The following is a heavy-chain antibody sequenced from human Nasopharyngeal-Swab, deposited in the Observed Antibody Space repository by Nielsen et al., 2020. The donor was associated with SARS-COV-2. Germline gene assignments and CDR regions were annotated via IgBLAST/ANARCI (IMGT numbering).Heavy chain of an antibody. Sequence: GESLKISCAASGFTFSDYYMSWIRQAPGKGLEWVSYISSSGSTIYYADSVKGRFTISRDNAKNSLYLQMNSLRAEDTALYYCAKARQTDTYGFESFDYWGQGTLVTVSS. CDR3: AKARQTDTYGFESFDY. CDR2: ISSSGSTI. V-gene: IGHV3-11*01. CDR1: GFTFSDYY. D-gene: IGHD5-18*01. J-gene: IGHJ4*02.